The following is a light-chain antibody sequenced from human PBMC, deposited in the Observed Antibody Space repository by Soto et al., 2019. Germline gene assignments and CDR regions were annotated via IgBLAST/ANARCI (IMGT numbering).Light chain of an antibody. Sequence: IGMTQSPATLSLSPWEVATLSCRASQSVSGNLAWYQQKPGQAPRLLIYGASNRATGIPDRFSGSGSGTDFTLTISRLEPEDFAVYYCQQYGSSGTFGQGTKVDIK. J-gene: IGKJ1*01. CDR3: QQYGSSGT. V-gene: IGKV3-20*01. CDR1: QSVSGN. CDR2: GAS.